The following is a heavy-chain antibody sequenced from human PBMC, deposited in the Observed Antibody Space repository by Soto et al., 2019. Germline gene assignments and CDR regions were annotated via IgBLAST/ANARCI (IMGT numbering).Heavy chain of an antibody. CDR2: IYYGGST. CDR1: GGSFGPNY. D-gene: IGHD2-8*01. V-gene: IGHV4-59*01. CDR3: ARVLRAREWYFDY. Sequence: SETLSLTCTVSGGSFGPNYWGWIRQPPGKGLEWIGYIYYGGSTNYNPSLKSRVTITVDTSKNQFSLKLSSVTAADTAVYYCARVLRAREWYFDYWGQGTLVTVSS. J-gene: IGHJ4*02.